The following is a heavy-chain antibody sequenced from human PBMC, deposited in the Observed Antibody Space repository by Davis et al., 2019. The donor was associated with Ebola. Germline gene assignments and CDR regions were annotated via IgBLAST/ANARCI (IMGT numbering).Heavy chain of an antibody. CDR2: INHSGST. CDR3: ARVIAAASDWFDP. V-gene: IGHV4-34*01. CDR1: GGSFSDHF. D-gene: IGHD6-13*01. Sequence: SQTLSLTCAVHGGSFSDHFWSWIRQPPGKGLEWIGEINHSGSTNYNPSLKSRVTISVDTSKNQFSLKLSSVTAADTAVYYCARVIAAASDWFDPWGQGTLVTVSS. J-gene: IGHJ5*02.